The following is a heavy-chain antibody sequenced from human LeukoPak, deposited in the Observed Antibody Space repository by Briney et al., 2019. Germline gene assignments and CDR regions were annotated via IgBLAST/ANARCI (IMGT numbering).Heavy chain of an antibody. CDR2: ISAYNGNT. Sequence: ASVKVSCKASGYTFTNYGMSWVREAPRQRLWWRGWISAYNGNTKYAQKLQGRVTMNTDTFTSTAYMELRSLSSDDTAVYYCARDINYYYDSSGYYDYFDYWGQGTLVTVSS. V-gene: IGHV1-18*01. D-gene: IGHD3-22*01. J-gene: IGHJ4*02. CDR1: GYTFTNYG. CDR3: ARDINYYYDSSGYYDYFDY.